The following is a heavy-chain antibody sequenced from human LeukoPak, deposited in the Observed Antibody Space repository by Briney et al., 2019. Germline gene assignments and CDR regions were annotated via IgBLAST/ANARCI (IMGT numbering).Heavy chain of an antibody. Sequence: GGSLRLSCAASGFTFSSYWMSWVRQAPGKGLERVANIKQDGSEKYYVDSVKGRFTISRDNAKNSLYLQMNSLRAEDTAVYYCARGSTTVVADFDYWGQGTLVTVSS. CDR2: IKQDGSEK. CDR1: GFTFSSYW. V-gene: IGHV3-7*01. J-gene: IGHJ4*02. D-gene: IGHD4-23*01. CDR3: ARGSTTVVADFDY.